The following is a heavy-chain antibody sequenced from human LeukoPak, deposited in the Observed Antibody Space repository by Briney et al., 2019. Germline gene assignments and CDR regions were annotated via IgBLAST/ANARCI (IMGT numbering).Heavy chain of an antibody. V-gene: IGHV4-59*01. D-gene: IGHD3-22*01. Sequence: PSETLSLTCTVSGGSISSYYWSWIRQPPGKGLEWIGYIYYSGSTNYNPSLKSRVTISVDTSKNQFSLKLGSVTAADTAVYYCARASAYYYDSSLSGFDYWGQGTLVTVSS. CDR2: IYYSGST. J-gene: IGHJ4*02. CDR1: GGSISSYY. CDR3: ARASAYYYDSSLSGFDY.